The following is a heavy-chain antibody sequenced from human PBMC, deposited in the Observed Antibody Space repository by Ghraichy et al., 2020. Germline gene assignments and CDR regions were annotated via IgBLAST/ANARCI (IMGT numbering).Heavy chain of an antibody. Sequence: SETLSLTCAVYGGSFSGYYWSWIRQPPGKGLEWIGEINHSGSTNYNPSLKSRVTISVDTSKNQFSLKLSSVTAADTAVYYCARHNWVADYYDSSGYSAYYYYGMDVWGQGTTVTVSS. J-gene: IGHJ6*02. CDR3: ARHNWVADYYDSSGYSAYYYYGMDV. CDR2: INHSGST. CDR1: GGSFSGYY. V-gene: IGHV4-34*01. D-gene: IGHD3-22*01.